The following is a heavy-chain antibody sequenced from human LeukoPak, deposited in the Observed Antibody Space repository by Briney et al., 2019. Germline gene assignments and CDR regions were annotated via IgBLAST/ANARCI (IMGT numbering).Heavy chain of an antibody. D-gene: IGHD6-19*01. Sequence: GGSLRLSCVASGFALNSYSLTWVRQVPGKGLEWVSSISSTSAYIHYAESVKGRFTISRDNIDNVVYLQMNSLRAEDTAVYYCARVAVAGPTGWFDPWGQGTLVTVSS. CDR1: GFALNSYS. J-gene: IGHJ5*02. CDR2: ISSTSAYI. V-gene: IGHV3-21*01. CDR3: ARVAVAGPTGWFDP.